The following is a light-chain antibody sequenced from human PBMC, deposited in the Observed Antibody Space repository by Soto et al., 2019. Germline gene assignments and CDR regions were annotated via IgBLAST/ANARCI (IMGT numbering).Light chain of an antibody. Sequence: QPVLTQSSSASASLGSSVKLTCILSSGHNTYIIAWHQQQPGKAPRFLMTLDRSGSYNRGSGVPDCFSGTSSGADRYLTISNLQLEDEGDYYCETWYSNTHKVFGGGTKPTVL. CDR2: LDRSGSY. J-gene: IGLJ3*02. CDR3: ETWYSNTHKV. CDR1: SGHNTYI. V-gene: IGLV4-60*02.